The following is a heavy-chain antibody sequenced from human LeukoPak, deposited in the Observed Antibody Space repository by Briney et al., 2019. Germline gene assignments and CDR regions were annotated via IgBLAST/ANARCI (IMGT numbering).Heavy chain of an antibody. CDR1: GFTFSSYG. CDR2: ISSSGSTI. D-gene: IGHD3-22*01. V-gene: IGHV3-48*04. Sequence: PGGSLRLSCAASGFTFSSYGMNWVRQAPGKGLEWVSYISSSGSTIYYADSVKGRFTISRDNAKNSLYLQMNSLRAEDTAVYYCARDVSSTPLTPYYYDSSGVFDYWGQGTLVTVSS. CDR3: ARDVSSTPLTPYYYDSSGVFDY. J-gene: IGHJ4*02.